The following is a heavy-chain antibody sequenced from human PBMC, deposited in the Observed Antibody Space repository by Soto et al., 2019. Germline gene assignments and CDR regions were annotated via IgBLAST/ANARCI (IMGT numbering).Heavy chain of an antibody. D-gene: IGHD3-22*01. Sequence: ASVKVSCKASGGTFSSYAISWVRQAPGQGLEWMGGIIPIFGTANYAQKFQGRVTITADESTSTAYMELSSLRSEDTAVYYCARAGVGVTARVVNNAFDTWGQGTMVTVSS. CDR1: GGTFSSYA. V-gene: IGHV1-69*13. J-gene: IGHJ3*02. CDR2: IIPIFGTA. CDR3: ARAGVGVTARVVNNAFDT.